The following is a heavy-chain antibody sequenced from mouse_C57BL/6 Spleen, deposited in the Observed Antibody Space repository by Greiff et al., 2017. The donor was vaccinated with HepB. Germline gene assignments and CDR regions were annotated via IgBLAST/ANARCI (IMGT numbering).Heavy chain of an antibody. V-gene: IGHV1-85*01. CDR3: ARGGTTVVVDWYFDV. D-gene: IGHD1-1*01. J-gene: IGHJ1*03. Sequence: VQLQQSGPELVKPGASVKLSYKASGYTFTSYDINWVKQRPGQGLEWIGWIYPRDGSTKYNEKFKGKATLPVDTSSSTAYMELHSLTSEDSAVDFCARGGTTVVVDWYFDVWGTGTTVTVSS. CDR2: IYPRDGST. CDR1: GYTFTSYD.